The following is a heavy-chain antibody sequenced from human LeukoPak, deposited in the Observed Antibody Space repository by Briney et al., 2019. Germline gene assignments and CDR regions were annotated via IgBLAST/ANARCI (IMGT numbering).Heavy chain of an antibody. V-gene: IGHV4-30-2*01. Sequence: SQTLSLTCAVSGGSISSGGYSWSWIRQPPGKGLEWIGYIYHSGSTYYNPSLKSRVTISVDRSKNQFSLKLSSVTAADTAVYYCASNTRLDSSGYYDAFDIWGQGTVVTVSS. CDR2: IYHSGST. CDR1: GGSISSGGYS. D-gene: IGHD3-22*01. J-gene: IGHJ3*02. CDR3: ASNTRLDSSGYYDAFDI.